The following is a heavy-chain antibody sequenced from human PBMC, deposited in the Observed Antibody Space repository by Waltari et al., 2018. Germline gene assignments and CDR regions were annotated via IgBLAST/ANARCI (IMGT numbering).Heavy chain of an antibody. J-gene: IGHJ6*03. CDR2: IYSGGSST. D-gene: IGHD3-9*01. V-gene: IGHV3-23*03. Sequence: EVQLLESGGGLVQPGGSLRLSCAASGFTFSSYAMSWVRQAPGKGLEWVSVIYSGGSSTYYADSVKGRFTISRDNSKNTLYLQMNSLRAEDTAVYYCAKGPSKRYFDWLGYYYMDVWGKGTTVTVSS. CDR1: GFTFSSYA. CDR3: AKGPSKRYFDWLGYYYMDV.